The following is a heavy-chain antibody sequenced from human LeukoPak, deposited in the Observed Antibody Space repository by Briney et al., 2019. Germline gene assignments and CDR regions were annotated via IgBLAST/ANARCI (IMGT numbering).Heavy chain of an antibody. Sequence: SETLSLTCTVSCDSIISNLYWWDWLRLPPGKGLEWKGATFYTGRTFYSPSLKSRVSISVDTSKNQFSLDLSSATAADTAVYYCARRRHNFDFYDVWGQGTRVTVSS. CDR2: TFYTGRT. CDR3: ARRRHNFDFYDV. D-gene: IGHD3/OR15-3a*01. J-gene: IGHJ3*01. CDR1: CDSIISNLYW. V-gene: IGHV4-39*01.